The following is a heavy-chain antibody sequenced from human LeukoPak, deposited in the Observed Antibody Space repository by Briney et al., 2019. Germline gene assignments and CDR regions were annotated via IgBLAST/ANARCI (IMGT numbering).Heavy chain of an antibody. J-gene: IGHJ5*02. D-gene: IGHD2-8*01. Sequence: GGSLRLSCAASGFSFSYYWMHWVRQGSGKGPVWVSRIIGDGTRTDYADSVKGRFTISRDNAKSTLYLQLNSLTVEDTAVYYCLRVDDTNGHNWFDPWGQGTLVTVSS. CDR3: LRVDDTNGHNWFDP. CDR2: IIGDGTRT. V-gene: IGHV3-74*01. CDR1: GFSFSYYW.